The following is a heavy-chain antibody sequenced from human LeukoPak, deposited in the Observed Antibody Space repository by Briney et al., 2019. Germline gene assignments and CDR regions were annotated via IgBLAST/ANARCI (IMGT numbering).Heavy chain of an antibody. J-gene: IGHJ5*02. V-gene: IGHV3-23*01. D-gene: IGHD4-17*01. CDR2: ISGSGDST. CDR1: GFTFSSYA. Sequence: GGSLRLSCAASGFTFSSYAMSWVRQAPGKGLEWVSAISGSGDSTYYADSVKGRFTISRDNSKNTLYLQMNSLRAEDTAVYYCARDQDYGDYGWFDPWGQGTLVTVSS. CDR3: ARDQDYGDYGWFDP.